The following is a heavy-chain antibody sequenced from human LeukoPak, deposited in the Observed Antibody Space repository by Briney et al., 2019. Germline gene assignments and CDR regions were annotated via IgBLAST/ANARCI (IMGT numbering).Heavy chain of an antibody. D-gene: IGHD4/OR15-4a*01. CDR3: ARAYGESSPADY. J-gene: IGHJ4*02. CDR1: GYTFTSYY. CDR2: INPSGGST. V-gene: IGHV1-46*01. Sequence: GASVKVSCKASGYTFTSYYMHWVRQAPGQGLEWMGIINPSGGSTSYAQKFQGRVSMTRDTSTSTVYMELSSLRSDDTAVYFCARAYGESSPADYWGQGTLVTVSS.